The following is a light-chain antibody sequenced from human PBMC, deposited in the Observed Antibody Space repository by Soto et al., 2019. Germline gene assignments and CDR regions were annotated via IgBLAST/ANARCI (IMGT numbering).Light chain of an antibody. CDR3: QQYGYSFRA. J-gene: IGKJ1*01. V-gene: IGKV3-20*01. Sequence: EILLTQSPGTLSLSPGEKATLSCRASPSVSSSYLSWYQLKPGQAPRLLIYGASSRATGIPERFSGIGSGTEFTLPISRLEPEDFAVYYCQQYGYSFRAFGQGTKVEL. CDR2: GAS. CDR1: PSVSSSY.